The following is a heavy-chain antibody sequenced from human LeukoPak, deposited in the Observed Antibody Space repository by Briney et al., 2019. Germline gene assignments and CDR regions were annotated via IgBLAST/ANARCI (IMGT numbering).Heavy chain of an antibody. CDR3: ARSFDDDYGDYDNWFDP. CDR2: INHSGST. J-gene: IGHJ5*02. Sequence: PSETLSLTCAVYGGSFSGYYWSRIRQPPGKGPDWIGEINHSGSTNYTPALKSRVTISVDTSKNQFPLKLSSVTAADTAVYYCARSFDDDYGDYDNWFDPWGQGTQVTVSS. D-gene: IGHD4-17*01. V-gene: IGHV4-34*01. CDR1: GGSFSGYY.